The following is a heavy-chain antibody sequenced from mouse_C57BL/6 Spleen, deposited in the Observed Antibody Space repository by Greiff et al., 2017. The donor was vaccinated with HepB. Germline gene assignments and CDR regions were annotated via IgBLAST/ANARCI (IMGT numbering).Heavy chain of an antibody. D-gene: IGHD4-1*01. J-gene: IGHJ2*01. CDR3: ASGDWEIDY. V-gene: IGHV1-55*01. Sequence: VQLHQSGAELVQPGASVKMSCKTSGYTFTSYWITWVKQRPGQGLEWIGDIYPGSGSTNYNEKFKSKATLTVDTSSSTAYMQLSSLTSEDSAVSYWASGDWEIDYWGQGTTLTVSS. CDR2: IYPGSGST. CDR1: GYTFTSYW.